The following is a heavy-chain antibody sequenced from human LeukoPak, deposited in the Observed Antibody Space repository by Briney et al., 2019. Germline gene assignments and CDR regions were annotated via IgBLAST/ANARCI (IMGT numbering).Heavy chain of an antibody. CDR2: IYYSGST. J-gene: IGHJ4*02. D-gene: IGHD2-2*02. V-gene: IGHV4-39*07. CDR1: GGSISSSSYY. Sequence: SETLSLTCTVSGGSISSSSYYWGWIRQPPGKGLEWIGSIYYSGSTYYNPSLKSRVTISVDTSKNQFSLKLSSVTAADTAVYHCVRYCSSTTCYTRAVDYWGQGTLVTVSS. CDR3: VRYCSSTTCYTRAVDY.